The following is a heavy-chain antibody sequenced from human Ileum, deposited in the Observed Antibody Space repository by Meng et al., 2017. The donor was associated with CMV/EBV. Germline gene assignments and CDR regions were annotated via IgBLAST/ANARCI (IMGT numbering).Heavy chain of an antibody. D-gene: IGHD3-3*01. V-gene: IGHV4-34*01. CDR1: GSVFSDYY. CDR2: INHRGNT. CDR3: ARASPQRRFLSY. J-gene: IGHJ4*02. Sequence: QVQLQQWGAGLVKSSEPLSLMCAVQGSVFSDYYWNWICQFPGKGLEWIGEINHRGNTNYNPSLKSRVTISIDTSRNQFSLKLTSVTATDKAVYYCARASPQRRFLSYWGQGTLVTVSS.